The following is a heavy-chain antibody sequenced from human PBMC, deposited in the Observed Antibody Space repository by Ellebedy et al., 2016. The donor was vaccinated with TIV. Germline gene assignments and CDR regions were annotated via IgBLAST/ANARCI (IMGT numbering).Heavy chain of an antibody. J-gene: IGHJ4*02. Sequence: MPSETLSLTCTVSGGSISSSSYYWGWIRQPPGKGLEWIGSIYYSGSTYYNPSRRSRVTISLDTSKNQFSLKLSSVTAADTAVYYFARDRGYYYGSGYDYWGQGTLVTVSS. D-gene: IGHD3-10*01. V-gene: IGHV4-39*07. CDR1: GGSISSSSYY. CDR2: IYYSGST. CDR3: ARDRGYYYGSGYDY.